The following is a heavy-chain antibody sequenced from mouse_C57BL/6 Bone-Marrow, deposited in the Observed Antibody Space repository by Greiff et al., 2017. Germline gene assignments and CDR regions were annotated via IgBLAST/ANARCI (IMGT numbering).Heavy chain of an antibody. Sequence: EAGGGLVQPKGSLKLSCAASGFSFNTYAMNWVRQAPGKGLEWVARIRSKSNNYATYYADSVKDRFTISRDDSESMLYLQMNNLKTEDTAMYYCVRPRNYLYAMDYWGQGTSVTVSS. CDR1: GFSFNTYA. CDR2: IRSKSNNYAT. D-gene: IGHD2-1*01. V-gene: IGHV10-1*01. CDR3: VRPRNYLYAMDY. J-gene: IGHJ4*01.